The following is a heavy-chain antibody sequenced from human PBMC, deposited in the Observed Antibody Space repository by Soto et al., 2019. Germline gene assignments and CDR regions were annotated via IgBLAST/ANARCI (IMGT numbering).Heavy chain of an antibody. D-gene: IGHD2-21*02. V-gene: IGHV3-48*04. Sequence: GGSLRLSCAASGFTFSSYSMNWVRQAPGKGLEWVANIRHDGSTIYYADSVKGRFTISRDNAKNSLYLQMNSLKTEDTAVYYCTTGVTSRGMDVWGQGTTVTVSS. CDR3: TTGVTSRGMDV. CDR1: GFTFSSYS. CDR2: IRHDGSTI. J-gene: IGHJ6*02.